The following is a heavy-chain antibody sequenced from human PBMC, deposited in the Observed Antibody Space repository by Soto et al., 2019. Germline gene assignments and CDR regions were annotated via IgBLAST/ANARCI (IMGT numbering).Heavy chain of an antibody. CDR2: INNDGSSA. D-gene: IGHD5-12*01. Sequence: EVQLVESGGGLVQPGGSLRLSCAASGFTFSSYWIHWVRQAPGKGPVWVSRINNDGSSAKYADSVKGRFTISRDNAKNTLYLQMNSLRAEDTAVYYCARDRGYRTPFDYWGQGTLVTVSS. V-gene: IGHV3-74*03. J-gene: IGHJ4*02. CDR3: ARDRGYRTPFDY. CDR1: GFTFSSYW.